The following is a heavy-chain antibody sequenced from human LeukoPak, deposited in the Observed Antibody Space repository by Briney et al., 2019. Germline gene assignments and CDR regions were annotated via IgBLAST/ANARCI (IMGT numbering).Heavy chain of an antibody. J-gene: IGHJ4*02. CDR2: ISGSGGST. CDR1: GFTFSSYA. D-gene: IGHD1-26*01. Sequence: GGSLRLSCAASGFTFSSYATSWVRQAPGKGLEWVSAISGSGGSTYYADSVKGRFTISRDNSKNTLYLQMNSLRAEDTAVYYCAKAPGVRGGATFYFDYWGQGTLVTVSS. CDR3: AKAPGVRGGATFYFDY. V-gene: IGHV3-23*01.